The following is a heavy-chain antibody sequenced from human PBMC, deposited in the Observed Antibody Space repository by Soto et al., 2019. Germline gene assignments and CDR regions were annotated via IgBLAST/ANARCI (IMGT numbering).Heavy chain of an antibody. V-gene: IGHV3-13*01. CDR1: GFTFSSYD. CDR2: IGTAGDT. J-gene: IGHJ4*02. D-gene: IGHD3-22*01. Sequence: PGGSLRLSCAASGFTFSSYDMHWVRQATGKGLEWVSAIGTAGDTYYPGSVKGRFTISRENAKNSLYLQMNSLRAEDTAVYYCARASSPSNTYYYDRRPLDYWGQGTLVTVSS. CDR3: ARASSPSNTYYYDRRPLDY.